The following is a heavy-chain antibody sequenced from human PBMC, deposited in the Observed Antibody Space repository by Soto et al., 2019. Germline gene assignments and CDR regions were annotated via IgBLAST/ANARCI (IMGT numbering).Heavy chain of an antibody. CDR3: AKRYGSGSYRDFNSYYGMDI. CDR2: ISPTGEQR. J-gene: IGHJ6*02. V-gene: IGHV3-23*01. CDR1: RFTFRNYG. Sequence: GGSLRLSCAASRFTFRNYGMSWVRQGPGKCLEWVSGISPTGEQRFYVDSVKGRFFISRDNSQNTLSLEMSNLRADDTAVYYGAKRYGSGSYRDFNSYYGMDIWGQGXSVTVYS. D-gene: IGHD3-10*01.